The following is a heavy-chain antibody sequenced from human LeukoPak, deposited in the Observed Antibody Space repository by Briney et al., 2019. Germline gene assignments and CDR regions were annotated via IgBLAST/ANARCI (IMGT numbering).Heavy chain of an antibody. CDR2: ISSSGSTI. V-gene: IGHV3-48*04. D-gene: IGHD3-10*02. J-gene: IGHJ6*04. CDR1: GFIFGAYG. Sequence: PGRSERLSCAASGFIFGAYGMHWARQAPGKGLEWVSYISSSGSTIYYADSVKGRFTISRDNAKNSLYLQMNSLRAEDTAVYYCAELGITMIGGVWGKGTTVTISS. CDR3: AELGITMIGGV.